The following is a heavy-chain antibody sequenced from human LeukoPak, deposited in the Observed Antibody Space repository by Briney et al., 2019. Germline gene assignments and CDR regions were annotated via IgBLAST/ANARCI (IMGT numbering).Heavy chain of an antibody. Sequence: PSETLSLTCTVSGGPISSGDYYWRWIRQPPGEGLEWSGFIYHTGSFHYNPSLKSRVTISVDASKNQFSLNLRSVTAADTAVYFCGRESRIVGTTSVWYYFDYWGQGSLVTVSS. J-gene: IGHJ4*02. D-gene: IGHD1-26*01. V-gene: IGHV4-30-4*01. CDR3: GRESRIVGTTSVWYYFDY. CDR1: GGPISSGDYY. CDR2: IYHTGSF.